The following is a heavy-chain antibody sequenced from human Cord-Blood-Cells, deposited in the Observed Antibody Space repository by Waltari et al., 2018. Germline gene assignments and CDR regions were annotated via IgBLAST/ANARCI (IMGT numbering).Heavy chain of an antibody. CDR3: ARVGIAAAGAFDI. CDR2: ISSSGSTI. D-gene: IGHD6-13*01. Sequence: QVQLVASGGGLVTPGGSLRLPCAASGFTFSAYYMRWISQAPGKGLEWVSYISSSGSTIYYADSVKGRFTISRDNAKNSLYLQMNSLRAEDTAVYYCARVGIAAAGAFDIWGQETMVTVSS. V-gene: IGHV3-11*01. J-gene: IGHJ3*02. CDR1: GFTFSAYY.